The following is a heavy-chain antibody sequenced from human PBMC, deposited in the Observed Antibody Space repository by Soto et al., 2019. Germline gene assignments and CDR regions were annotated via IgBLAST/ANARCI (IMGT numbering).Heavy chain of an antibody. Sequence: SETLSLTCTVSGGSIRSYYWSWIRQPPGKGLEWIGYIYYSGSTNYNPSLKSRVTISVDTSKNQFSLKLSSVTAADTAVYYCARELFGRSVWFDPWGQGTLVTVS. CDR3: ARELFGRSVWFDP. V-gene: IGHV4-59*01. D-gene: IGHD3-10*01. CDR2: IYYSGST. J-gene: IGHJ5*02. CDR1: GGSIRSYY.